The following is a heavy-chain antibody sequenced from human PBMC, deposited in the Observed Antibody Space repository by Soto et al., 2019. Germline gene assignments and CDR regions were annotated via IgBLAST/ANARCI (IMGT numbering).Heavy chain of an antibody. CDR3: ARGVRLHFDN. Sequence: EVQLLESGGSLVQPGGSLRLSCAASGFSFSPYAMSWVRQAPGKGLEWVSSICGSGNKTYYADSVKGRFTISRDNSKDTLFLQMNGLSAEDTALYYCARGVRLHFDNWGQGTLVTVSS. J-gene: IGHJ4*02. CDR1: GFSFSPYA. V-gene: IGHV3-23*01. CDR2: ICGSGNKT.